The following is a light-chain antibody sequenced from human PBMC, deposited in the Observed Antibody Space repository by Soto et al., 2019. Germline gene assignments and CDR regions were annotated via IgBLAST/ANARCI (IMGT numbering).Light chain of an antibody. Sequence: QSVLTQPPSVSGAPGQRVTISCTGSSSNIGAGYDVHWYQQLPGTAPKLLIYGNCNRPSGVPDRFSGSKSGTSASLAITGLQAEDEADYYCQSYDSSLSGPVVFGGGTKLTVL. CDR3: QSYDSSLSGPVV. J-gene: IGLJ2*01. CDR2: GNC. CDR1: SSNIGAGYD. V-gene: IGLV1-40*01.